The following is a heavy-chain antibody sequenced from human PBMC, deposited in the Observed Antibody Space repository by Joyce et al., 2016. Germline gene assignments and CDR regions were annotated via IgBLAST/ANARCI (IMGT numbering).Heavy chain of an antibody. CDR2: LHGATTT. CDR1: GDSINNGDYY. CDR3: ARDFSMIIDVFEL. Sequence: QVQLQESGPGLVKPSETLSLTCTVSGDSINNGDYYWAWLRQPPGKGLEWIGSLHGATTTYYNPSLKSRMFRSVDTSKNQFSLKVDSVTAADTAVYYCARDFSMIIDVFELWGLGTLVTVSS. V-gene: IGHV4-39*07. J-gene: IGHJ3*01. D-gene: IGHD3-22*01.